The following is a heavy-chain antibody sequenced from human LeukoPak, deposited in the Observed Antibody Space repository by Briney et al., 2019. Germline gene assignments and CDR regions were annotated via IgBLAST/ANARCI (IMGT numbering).Heavy chain of an antibody. CDR1: GGTFSSYA. CDR2: IIPIFGTA. D-gene: IGHD2-15*01. CDR3: ASYDFVHCSGGSCYGGFYYYGMDV. J-gene: IGHJ6*04. V-gene: IGHV1-69*06. Sequence: GSSVKVSCKASGGTFSSYAISWVRQAPGQGPEWMGGIIPIFGTANYAQKFQGRVTITADKSTSTAYMELSSLRSEDTAVYYCASYDFVHCSGGSCYGGFYYYGMDVWGKGTTVTVSS.